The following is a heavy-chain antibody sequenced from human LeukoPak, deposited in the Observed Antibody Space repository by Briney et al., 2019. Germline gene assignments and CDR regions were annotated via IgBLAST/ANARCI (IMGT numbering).Heavy chain of an antibody. D-gene: IGHD1-14*01. V-gene: IGHV3-48*03. CDR3: ARGSGTDY. CDR1: GFTISTNE. J-gene: IGHJ4*02. Sequence: GGSLRLSCAASGFTISTNEMNWVRQAPGKGLEWLSYISDSGNTIYYADPVKGRFTISRDTAKNSLYLQMNSLRVEDTAIYYCARGSGTDYWGQGTLVTVSS. CDR2: ISDSGNTI.